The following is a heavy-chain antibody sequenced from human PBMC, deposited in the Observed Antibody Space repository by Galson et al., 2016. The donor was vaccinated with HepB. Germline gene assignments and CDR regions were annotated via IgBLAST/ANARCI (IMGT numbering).Heavy chain of an antibody. CDR2: IRWDGRTT. J-gene: IGHJ4*02. Sequence: SLRLSCAGSGFNFRDYAMFWVRQVRGKGLQWVASIRWDGRTTAYADSVEGRFSVSRDNAKSSLYLQLNSLRIEDTASYFCTKMRGVWFGVVKRGPNFDLWGQGALVSVSS. CDR1: GFNFRDYA. D-gene: IGHD3-3*01. CDR3: TKMRGVWFGVVKRGPNFDL. V-gene: IGHV3-9*01.